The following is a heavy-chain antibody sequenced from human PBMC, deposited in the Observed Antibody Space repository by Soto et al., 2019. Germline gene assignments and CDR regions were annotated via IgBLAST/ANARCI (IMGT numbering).Heavy chain of an antibody. D-gene: IGHD3-22*01. CDR2: FNPRGGST. V-gene: IGHV1-46*01. J-gene: IGHJ5*02. CDR3: ARRLDAADDYYDSSGYSWFDP. Sequence: ASVKVSCKASGYTLTNYDMHWLRQAPGQGLEWMGIFNPRGGSTSLAQKFQGRVTITADESTSTAYMELSSLRSEDTAVYYCARRLDAADDYYDSSGYSWFDPWGQGTLVTVSS. CDR1: GYTLTNYD.